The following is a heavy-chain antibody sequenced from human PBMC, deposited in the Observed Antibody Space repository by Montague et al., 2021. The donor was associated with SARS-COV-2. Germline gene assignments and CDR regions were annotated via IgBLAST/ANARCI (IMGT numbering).Heavy chain of an antibody. Sequence: CAISGDSVSTNNTTWNWVRQSPSGDLEWLGGTYFRSKWYNDYAVSVKSRITINPDTSKNQFSLQLKSVTPKDTAIYFCGRVFAPAGTFDFWGQGTLVTASS. CDR2: TYFRSKWYN. J-gene: IGHJ4*02. CDR3: GRVFAPAGTFDF. V-gene: IGHV6-1*01. D-gene: IGHD6-13*01. CDR1: GDSVSTNNTT.